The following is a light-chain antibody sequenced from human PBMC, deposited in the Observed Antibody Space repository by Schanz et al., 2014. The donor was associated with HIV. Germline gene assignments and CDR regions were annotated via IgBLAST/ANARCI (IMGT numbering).Light chain of an antibody. CDR1: SSDIGGYKY. CDR3: SSHAGSDNFGI. J-gene: IGLJ2*01. Sequence: QSALTQPASVSGSPGQSITISCTGTSSDIGGYKYVSWYQHHPGKAPKLLIFDVDNRPSGVSHRFSAYKSGNTASLTISGLQADDEADYYCSSHAGSDNFGIFGGGTKLTVL. CDR2: DVD. V-gene: IGLV2-14*03.